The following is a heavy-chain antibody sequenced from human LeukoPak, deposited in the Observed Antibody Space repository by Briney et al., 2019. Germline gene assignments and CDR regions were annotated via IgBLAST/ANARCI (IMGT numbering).Heavy chain of an antibody. Sequence: PGGSLRLSCAASGFTFSSHSMNWVRQAPGKGLERVSLISGRDDSAYYADSVKGRFTISRDNSKNMLNLQLSSLRAEDTAVYYCAKTGDRGVSEFDYWGQGTLVTVSS. CDR1: GFTFSSHS. J-gene: IGHJ4*02. D-gene: IGHD3-10*01. CDR3: AKTGDRGVSEFDY. V-gene: IGHV3-23*01. CDR2: ISGRDDSA.